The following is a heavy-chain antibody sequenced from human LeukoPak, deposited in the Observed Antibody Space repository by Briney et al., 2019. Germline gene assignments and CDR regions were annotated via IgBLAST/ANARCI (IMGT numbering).Heavy chain of an antibody. CDR1: GFTFSAYW. D-gene: IGHD6-19*01. Sequence: GGSLRLSCAASGFTFSAYWMHWVRQAPGKGLVWVSRINSDGFSIAYADSVKGRFTISRDNAKNSLYLQMNSLRAEDTAVYYCARPYSSGWPNWYFDLWGRGTLVTVSS. CDR2: INSDGFSI. J-gene: IGHJ2*01. CDR3: ARPYSSGWPNWYFDL. V-gene: IGHV3-74*01.